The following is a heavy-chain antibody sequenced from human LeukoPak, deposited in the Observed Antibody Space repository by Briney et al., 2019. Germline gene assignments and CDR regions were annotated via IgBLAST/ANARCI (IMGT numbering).Heavy chain of an antibody. CDR2: IRSNSDGGTI. V-gene: IGHV3-15*07. J-gene: IGHJ5*02. D-gene: IGHD3-22*01. CDR3: ATDFYDTT. CDR1: GFTFSNAW. Sequence: GGSLRLSCATSGFTFSNAWMNWVRQAPGKGLEWVGRIRSNSDGGTIDYAAPMKGRFALSRDDSKNTLCLQMNSLQTEDTAVYYCATDFYDTTWGQGTLVTVSS.